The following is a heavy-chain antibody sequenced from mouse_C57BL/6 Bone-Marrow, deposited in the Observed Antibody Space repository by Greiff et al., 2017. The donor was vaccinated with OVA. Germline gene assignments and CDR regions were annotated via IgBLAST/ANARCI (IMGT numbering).Heavy chain of an antibody. CDR2: ISDGGSYT. CDR1: GFTFSSYA. V-gene: IGHV5-4*01. J-gene: IGHJ3*01. Sequence: EVQLVESGGGLVKPGGSLKLSCAASGFTFSSYAMSWVRQTPEKRLEWVATISDGGSYTYYPDNVKGRFTISRDNAKINLYLQMSHLKSEDTAMYYCAVAWFAYWGQGTLVTVSA. CDR3: AVAWFAY.